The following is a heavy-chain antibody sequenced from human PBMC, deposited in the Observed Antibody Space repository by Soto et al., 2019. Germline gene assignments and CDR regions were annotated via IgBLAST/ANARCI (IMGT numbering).Heavy chain of an antibody. CDR2: IYYTGST. CDR1: GGSISTYY. D-gene: IGHD6-19*01. V-gene: IGHV4-59*01. CDR3: ARPSVAVTWGPFDY. Sequence: SETLYLTCTVSGGSISTYYWNWVRQPPGKGLEWIGNIYYTGSTNYNPSLKSRVTISVDTSKNQFSLKLTSVTAADTAVYYCARPSVAVTWGPFDYWGQGTLVTVSS. J-gene: IGHJ4*02.